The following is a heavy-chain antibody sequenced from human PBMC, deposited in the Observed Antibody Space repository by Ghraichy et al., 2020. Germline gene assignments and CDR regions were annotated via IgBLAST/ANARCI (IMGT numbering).Heavy chain of an antibody. J-gene: IGHJ4*02. CDR3: ARRYSYGSLFDY. D-gene: IGHD5-18*01. CDR1: GGSISSYY. Sequence: SETLSLTCTVSGGSISSYYWSWIRQPPGKGLEWIGYIYYSGSTNYNPSLKSRVTISVDTSKNQFSLKLSSVTAADTAVYYCARRYSYGSLFDYWGQGTLVTVSS. CDR2: IYYSGST. V-gene: IGHV4-59*08.